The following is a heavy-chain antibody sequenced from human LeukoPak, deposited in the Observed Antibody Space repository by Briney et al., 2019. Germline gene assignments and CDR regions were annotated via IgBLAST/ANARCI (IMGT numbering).Heavy chain of an antibody. CDR2: ISDGGGST. V-gene: IGHV3-23*01. CDR3: AKDSGSSGDSPRWDF. J-gene: IGHJ4*02. D-gene: IGHD4-17*01. Sequence: GGSLRLSCEVSGFAFRNYAMSWVRQAPGKGLEWVSAISDGGGSTYYEASVEGRFTISRDNSRSTLYLQMSNLRAEDAAIYYCAKDSGSSGDSPRWDFWGQGTLVTVSS. CDR1: GFAFRNYA.